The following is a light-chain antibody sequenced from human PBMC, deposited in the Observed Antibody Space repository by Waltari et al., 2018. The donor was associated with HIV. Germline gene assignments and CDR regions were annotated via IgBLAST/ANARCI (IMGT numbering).Light chain of an antibody. CDR1: SEHSTFA. J-gene: IGLJ3*02. Sequence: QIILTQSPSASASPGASVKLTCTLSSEHSTFAIAWLHQQPEKGPRYLMKLNSDGSHTKGDGIPDRFSGSSSGAERYLSISSLHSDDEADYYCQTWGMGIVVFGGGTKLTVL. V-gene: IGLV4-69*01. CDR3: QTWGMGIVV. CDR2: LNSDGSH.